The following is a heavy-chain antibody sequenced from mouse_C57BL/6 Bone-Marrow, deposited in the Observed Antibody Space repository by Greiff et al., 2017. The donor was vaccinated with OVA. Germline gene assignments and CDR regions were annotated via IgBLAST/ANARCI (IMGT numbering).Heavy chain of an antibody. CDR1: GYTFTSYW. J-gene: IGHJ3*01. CDR2: INPSNGGT. D-gene: IGHD3-1*01. V-gene: IGHV1-53*01. Sequence: QVQLQQPGTELVKPGASVKLSCKASGYTFTSYWMNWVKQRPGQGLEWIGNINPSNGGTNYNEKFKSKATLTVDKSSSPAYMQLSRLTSEDSAVYEWARGGLSGFAYWGQGTRVTVSA. CDR3: ARGGLSGFAY.